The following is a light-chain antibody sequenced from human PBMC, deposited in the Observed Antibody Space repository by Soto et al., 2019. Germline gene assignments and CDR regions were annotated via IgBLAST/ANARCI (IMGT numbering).Light chain of an antibody. J-gene: IGKJ4*01. CDR2: GAS. CDR3: QQYGSSPPLT. CDR1: QTVSSNS. V-gene: IGKV3-20*01. Sequence: EIVLTQSPGTLSLSPGERATLSCRASQTVSSNSLAWYQQKPGQAPILLIYGASSRATGIPDRFSGSGSGTDFILTINRLEPEDFAMYYCQQYGSSPPLTFAGGTQVEIK.